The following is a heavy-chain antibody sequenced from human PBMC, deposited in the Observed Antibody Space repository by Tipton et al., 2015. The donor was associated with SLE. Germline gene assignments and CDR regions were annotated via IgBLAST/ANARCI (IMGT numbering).Heavy chain of an antibody. V-gene: IGHV4-31*03. CDR1: GGSISSRGYY. CDR2: IYYSGST. D-gene: IGHD2-15*01. Sequence: TLSLTCTVSGGSISSRGYYWSWIRQPPGKGLEWIGYIYYSGSTYYNPSLKSRVTISVDTSKNQFSLKLSSVTAADTAVYYCARAVRGECSGGSCYYHYYYMDVWGKGPTVTVSS. CDR3: ARAVRGECSGGSCYYHYYYMDV. J-gene: IGHJ6*03.